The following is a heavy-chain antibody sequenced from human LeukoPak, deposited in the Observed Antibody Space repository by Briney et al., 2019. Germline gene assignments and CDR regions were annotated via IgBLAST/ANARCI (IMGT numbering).Heavy chain of an antibody. V-gene: IGHV2-5*02. J-gene: IGHJ4*02. D-gene: IGHD3-3*01. Sequence: SGPTLVKPTQTLTLTCSFSGFSLSNTGVGVGWSRQPPGKALEWLALIYWDDDKRYSSSLKGRLTISKDTSKNQVVLTVANMDPVDTATYYCAHRPLSGVYYFDYWGQGTLVTVSS. CDR3: AHRPLSGVYYFDY. CDR1: GFSLSNTGVG. CDR2: IYWDDDK.